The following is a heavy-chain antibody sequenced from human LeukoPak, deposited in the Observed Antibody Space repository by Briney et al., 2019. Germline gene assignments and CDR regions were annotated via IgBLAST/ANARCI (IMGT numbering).Heavy chain of an antibody. V-gene: IGHV3-23*01. D-gene: IGHD2-2*01. CDR3: AKGLPASPLDAFDL. CDR1: GLTFNNYA. Sequence: GGSLRLSCVASGLTFNNYAMSWVRQAPGKGLEWVSAISGSGTDTFYADSVKGRFTISRDNSKNTLYLQMTSLRVEDTAVYFCAKGLPASPLDAFDLWGQGTMVPVSS. J-gene: IGHJ3*01. CDR2: ISGSGTDT.